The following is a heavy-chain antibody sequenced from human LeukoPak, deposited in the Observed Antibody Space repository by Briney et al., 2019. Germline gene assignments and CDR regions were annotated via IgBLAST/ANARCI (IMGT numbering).Heavy chain of an antibody. J-gene: IGHJ5*02. Sequence: SETLSLTCGVYGGSFSAYYWSWIRQPPGKGLEWIGEINHSGSTNYNPSLKSRVTISVDTSKNQFSLKLSSVAAADTAVYYCARHGYSSGWYFRWFDPWGQGTLVTVSS. CDR3: ARHGYSSGWYFRWFDP. D-gene: IGHD6-19*01. V-gene: IGHV4-34*01. CDR2: INHSGST. CDR1: GGSFSAYY.